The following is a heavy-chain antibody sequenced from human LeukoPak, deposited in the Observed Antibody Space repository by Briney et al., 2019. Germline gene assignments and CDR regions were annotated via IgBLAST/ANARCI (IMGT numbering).Heavy chain of an antibody. D-gene: IGHD5-18*01. J-gene: IGHJ4*02. V-gene: IGHV4-34*01. CDR3: ARGGYSYGYGGGY. CDR2: INHGGST. Sequence: PSETLSLTCAVYGGSFSGYYWSWIRQPPGKGLEWIGEINHGGSTNYNPSLKSRVTISVDTSKNQFSLKLSSVTAADTAVYYCARGGYSYGYGGGYWGQGTLVTVSS. CDR1: GGSFSGYY.